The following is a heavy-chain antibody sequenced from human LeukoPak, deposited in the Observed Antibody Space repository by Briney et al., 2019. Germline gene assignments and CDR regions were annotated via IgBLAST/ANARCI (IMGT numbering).Heavy chain of an antibody. CDR2: INHSGST. V-gene: IGHV4-34*01. D-gene: IGHD2-15*01. CDR1: GGSFSGYY. Sequence: ASETLSLTCAVYGGSFSGYYWSWIRQPPGKGLEWIGEINHSGSTNYNPPLKSRVTISVDTSKNQFSLKLSSVTAADTAVYYCARWSSDAFDIWGQGTMVTVSS. J-gene: IGHJ3*02. CDR3: ARWSSDAFDI.